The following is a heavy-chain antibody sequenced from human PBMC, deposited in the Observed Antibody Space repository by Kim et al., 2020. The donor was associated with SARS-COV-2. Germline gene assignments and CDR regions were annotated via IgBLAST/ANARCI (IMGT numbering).Heavy chain of an antibody. CDR3: ARHGKNYYDSSGYYYFED. Sequence: SETLSLTCTVSGRSISSSVYYWAWIRQPPGRGLEWIGTIYYSGSTYFNPSLKSRVTISVDTSKNQFYRMLNSVTAADTVVYYCARHGKNYYDSSGYYYFEDWGQGALVTVPS. V-gene: IGHV4-39*01. J-gene: IGHJ4*02. CDR1: GRSISSSVYY. D-gene: IGHD3-22*01. CDR2: IYYSGST.